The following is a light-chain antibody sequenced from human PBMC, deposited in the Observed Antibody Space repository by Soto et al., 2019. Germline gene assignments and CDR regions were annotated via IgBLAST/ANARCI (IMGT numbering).Light chain of an antibody. V-gene: IGLV1-40*01. CDR2: VNS. J-gene: IGLJ2*01. Sequence: QSVLTQPPSVSGAPGQRVTISCTGSSSNIGAGYNVHWYQQLPGTAPKPLIYVNSNRPSGVPDRFSGSKSGTSASLAITGLQAEDEADYYCQSYDSSLSGVVFGGGTKVTVL. CDR3: QSYDSSLSGVV. CDR1: SSNIGAGYN.